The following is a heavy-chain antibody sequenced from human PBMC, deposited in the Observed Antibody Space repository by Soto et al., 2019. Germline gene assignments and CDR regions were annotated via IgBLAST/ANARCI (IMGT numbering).Heavy chain of an antibody. J-gene: IGHJ6*02. CDR2: IGTADDP. Sequence: GGSLRLSCAASGFTFSSYDMHWVRQVTGKGLEWVSAIGTADDPYYPGSVNGRFTISRDNAKNSLYLQMNSLGAGDTAVYYCARAIRMGSSSSYCYYGMDVWGQGTTVTVSS. CDR3: ARAIRMGSSSSYCYYGMDV. CDR1: GFTFSSYD. V-gene: IGHV3-13*05. D-gene: IGHD6-6*01.